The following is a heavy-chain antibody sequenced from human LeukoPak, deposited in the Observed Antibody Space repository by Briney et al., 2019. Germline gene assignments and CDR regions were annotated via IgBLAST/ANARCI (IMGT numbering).Heavy chain of an antibody. CDR2: ISGTGDST. CDR1: GFTFSSFA. J-gene: IGHJ4*02. D-gene: IGHD6-19*01. V-gene: IGHV3-23*01. CDR3: AKDYSSGWYDY. Sequence: PGGSLRLSCAASGFTFSSFAMNWVRQAPGKGPEWVSTISGTGDSTNYADSVKGRFTISRDNSKNTLSLQLNSLRAEDTAVYYCAKDYSSGWYDYWGQGTLVTVSS.